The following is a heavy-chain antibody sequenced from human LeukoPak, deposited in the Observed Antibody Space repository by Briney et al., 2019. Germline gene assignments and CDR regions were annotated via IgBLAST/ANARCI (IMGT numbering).Heavy chain of an antibody. J-gene: IGHJ4*02. V-gene: IGHV4-34*01. CDR2: INHSGST. D-gene: IGHD6-13*01. CDR3: ARESSAAAGDY. Sequence: SETLSLTCAAYGDSFSAYYWIWIRQPPGKGLEWIGEINHSGSTNYNPSLKSRVTISVDTSKNQFSLNLRSVTAADTAVYYCARESSAAAGDYWGQGTLVTVSS. CDR1: GDSFSAYY.